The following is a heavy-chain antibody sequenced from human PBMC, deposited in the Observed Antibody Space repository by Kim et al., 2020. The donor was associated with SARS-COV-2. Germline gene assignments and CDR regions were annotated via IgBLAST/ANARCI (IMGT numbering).Heavy chain of an antibody. CDR2: ISYDGSNK. J-gene: IGHJ3*02. CDR3: ARDMGGGLRGSLANPHAFDI. CDR1: GFTFSSYG. D-gene: IGHD4-17*01. V-gene: IGHV3-33*05. Sequence: GGSLRLSCAASGFTFSSYGMHWVRQAPGKGLEWVAVISYDGSNKYYADSVKGRFTISRDNSKNTLYLQMNSLRAEDTAVYYCARDMGGGLRGSLANPHAFDIWGQGTMVTVSS.